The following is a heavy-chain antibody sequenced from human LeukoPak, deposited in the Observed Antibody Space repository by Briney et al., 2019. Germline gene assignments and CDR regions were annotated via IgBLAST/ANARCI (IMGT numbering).Heavy chain of an antibody. V-gene: IGHV1-2*02. CDR2: INPDSGYT. Sequence: ASVKVSCKTSGYTFTDYYIHWVRQAPGQGLEWMGWINPDSGYTNYAQKFQGRVTMTRDTSISTAYMDLSRLRFDDTAVYYCARGGALSDSSYYSEDGWGQGTLVTVSS. J-gene: IGHJ4*02. D-gene: IGHD3-10*01. CDR3: ARGGALSDSSYYSEDG. CDR1: GYTFTDYY.